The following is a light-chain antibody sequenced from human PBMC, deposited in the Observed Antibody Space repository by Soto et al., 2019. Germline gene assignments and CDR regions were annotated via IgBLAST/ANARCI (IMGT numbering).Light chain of an antibody. CDR1: QSVSSN. J-gene: IGKJ5*01. CDR3: QQYGSSPPIT. CDR2: GAS. Sequence: EVVMRQSPATLSVSPGARAPLSCRASQSVSSNLAWYQQKPGQAPRLLIYGASSRATGIPDRFSGSGSGTGFTLTISRLEPEDFAVYYCQQYGSSPPITFGQGTRLEIK. V-gene: IGKV3-20*01.